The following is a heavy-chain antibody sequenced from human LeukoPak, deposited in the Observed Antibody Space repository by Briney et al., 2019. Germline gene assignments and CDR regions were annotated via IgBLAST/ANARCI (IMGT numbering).Heavy chain of an antibody. D-gene: IGHD3-16*01. CDR3: ARDRYASAYSNWSDP. CDR1: GYSFTSYW. Sequence: GEALKISCEGSGYSFTSYWIGWVRQIPGKGLEWMGIIYPGDSDTRYRPSFQGQVTISADKSITAAYLQWSSLKASDTAMYYCARDRYASAYSNWSDPWGQGTLVTVSS. CDR2: IYPGDSDT. V-gene: IGHV5-51*01. J-gene: IGHJ5*02.